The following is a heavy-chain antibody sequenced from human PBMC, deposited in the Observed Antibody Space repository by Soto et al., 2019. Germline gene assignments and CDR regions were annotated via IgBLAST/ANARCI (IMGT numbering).Heavy chain of an antibody. Sequence: ASVKVSCKASGYTFTSYDINWVRQATGQGLEWMGWMNPNSGNTGYAQKFQGRVTMTRNTSISTAYMELSSLRSEDTAMYYCARHKYRGSGSYRPAGGMDVWGQGTTVTVSS. CDR2: MNPNSGNT. V-gene: IGHV1-8*01. D-gene: IGHD3-10*01. J-gene: IGHJ6*02. CDR1: GYTFTSYD. CDR3: ARHKYRGSGSYRPAGGMDV.